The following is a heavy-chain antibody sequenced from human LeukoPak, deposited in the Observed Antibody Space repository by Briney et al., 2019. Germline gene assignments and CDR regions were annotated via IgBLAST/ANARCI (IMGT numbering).Heavy chain of an antibody. Sequence: PSETLSLTCAVYGGSFSRYYWSWIRQSPEKGLEWIAEIDHRGDTNYNPSVKSRVTISVDTSKNQFSLRVRSLSAADTAVYYCARGATISETGYFDFRGQGTLVTVSS. CDR2: IDHRGDT. D-gene: IGHD5-24*01. V-gene: IGHV4-34*01. CDR3: ARGATISETGYFDF. J-gene: IGHJ4*03. CDR1: GGSFSRYY.